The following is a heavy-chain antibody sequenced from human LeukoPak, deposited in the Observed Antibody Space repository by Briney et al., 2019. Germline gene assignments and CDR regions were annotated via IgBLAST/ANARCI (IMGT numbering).Heavy chain of an antibody. D-gene: IGHD2-15*01. J-gene: IGHJ4*02. V-gene: IGHV3-53*01. CDR3: AKDSKGPAF. CDR1: GLTVSNNY. Sequence: GGSLRLSCAASGLTVSNNYMSWVRQAPGKGLECISVIYSGGGTFYSGSVRGRFTISRDDSKNTLYLQMNSLRADDTAVYYCAKDSKGPAFWGQGTLVIVSS. CDR2: IYSGGGT.